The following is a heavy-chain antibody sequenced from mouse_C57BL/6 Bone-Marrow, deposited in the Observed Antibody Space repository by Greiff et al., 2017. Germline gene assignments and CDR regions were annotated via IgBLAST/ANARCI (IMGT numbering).Heavy chain of an antibody. CDR2: IYPGSGRT. Sequence: QVQLQQPGAELVKPGASVKMSCKASGYTFTSYWLTWVKQRPGQGLEWIGDIYPGSGRTNYNEKFKSKATLTVDTSSSTAYMQLSSLTSEDSAVYYCARACFCYYRYFDVGGRGTTVTVSA. J-gene: IGHJ1*03. CDR3: ARACFCYYRYFDV. CDR1: GYTFTSYW. V-gene: IGHV1-55*01.